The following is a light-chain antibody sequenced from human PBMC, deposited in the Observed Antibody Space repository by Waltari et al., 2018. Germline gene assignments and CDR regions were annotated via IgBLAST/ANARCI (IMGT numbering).Light chain of an antibody. CDR3: SSYTRSSIVV. J-gene: IGLJ2*01. Sequence: QSALTQPASVSGSPGQSITISCTGTSSDVGGYNYVSWYQQHPGKAPKLMIYDVSNRPSGVSNRFSGYQCGIKASLTISALQAADEAEYYCSSYTRSSIVVFGGGTQLTVL. CDR1: SSDVGGYNY. V-gene: IGLV2-14*01. CDR2: DVS.